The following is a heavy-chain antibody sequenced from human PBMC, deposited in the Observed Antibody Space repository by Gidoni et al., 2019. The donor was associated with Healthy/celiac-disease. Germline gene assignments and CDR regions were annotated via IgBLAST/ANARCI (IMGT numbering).Heavy chain of an antibody. D-gene: IGHD6-19*01. J-gene: IGHJ4*02. CDR2: ISMSSSYI. V-gene: IGHV3-21*01. CDR1: GFTFSSYS. CDR3: AREQWLARFDY. Sequence: EVQLVESGGGLVKPGGSLGLSCAASGFTFSSYSMNWVRQAPGKGLEWFSSISMSSSYIYDADAVKGRFTISRDNAKNSLYLQMNSLRAEDTAVYYCAREQWLARFDYWGQGTLVTVSS.